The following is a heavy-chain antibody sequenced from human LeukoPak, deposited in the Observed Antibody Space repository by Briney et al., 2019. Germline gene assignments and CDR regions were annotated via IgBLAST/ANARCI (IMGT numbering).Heavy chain of an antibody. CDR2: IYYSGST. CDR3: ARPWSDAFDI. J-gene: IGHJ3*02. V-gene: IGHV4-39*01. Sequence: SETLSLTCTVSGGSISSSSYYWGWIRQPPGKELEWIGSIYYSGSTYYNPSLKSRVTISVDTSKNQFSLKLSSVTAADTAVYYCARPWSDAFDIWGQGTMVTVSS. CDR1: GGSISSSSYY.